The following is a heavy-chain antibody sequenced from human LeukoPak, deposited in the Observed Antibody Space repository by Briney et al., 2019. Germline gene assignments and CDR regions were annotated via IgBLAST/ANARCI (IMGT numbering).Heavy chain of an antibody. Sequence: TGGSLRLSCAVSRFTFSNYDMSWVRQAPGKGLEWVSSISGGGSSTYYADSVKGRFTISRDNSKNTLYLQMNSLRAEDTAVYYCAVSGSSLNWGQGTLVTVSS. D-gene: IGHD1-26*01. CDR1: RFTFSNYD. CDR3: AVSGSSLN. CDR2: ISGGGSST. V-gene: IGHV3-23*01. J-gene: IGHJ4*02.